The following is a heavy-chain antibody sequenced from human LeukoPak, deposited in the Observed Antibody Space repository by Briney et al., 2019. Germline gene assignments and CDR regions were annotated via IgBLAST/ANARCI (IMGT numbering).Heavy chain of an antibody. CDR2: IRYDGSNK. V-gene: IGHV3-30*02. D-gene: IGHD6-6*01. CDR3: AKDREYSAGWTRGDY. CDR1: GFTFSSYG. Sequence: GGSLRLSCAASGFTFSSYGMHWVRQAPGKGLEWVAFIRYDGSNKYYADSVKGRFTISRDNSKNTLYLQMNSLRAEDTAIYYCAKDREYSAGWTRGDYWGQGTLVTVSS. J-gene: IGHJ4*02.